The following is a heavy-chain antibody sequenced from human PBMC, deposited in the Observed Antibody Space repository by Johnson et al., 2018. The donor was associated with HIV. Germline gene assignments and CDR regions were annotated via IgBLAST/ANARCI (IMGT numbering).Heavy chain of an antibody. D-gene: IGHD2-8*01. CDR2: IKCDGSEK. CDR3: ARALGLEVCAFDI. Sequence: EMQLVESGGGVVQPGRSLRLSCAASGFTFSSYAMHWVCQAPEKGLEWVADIKCDGSEKYYVDSVKGRLTISRDNSKNTLYLQMNSLRTEDTAVYYCARALGLEVCAFDIWGQGTMVTVSS. V-gene: IGHV3-52*01. J-gene: IGHJ3*02. CDR1: GFTFSSYA.